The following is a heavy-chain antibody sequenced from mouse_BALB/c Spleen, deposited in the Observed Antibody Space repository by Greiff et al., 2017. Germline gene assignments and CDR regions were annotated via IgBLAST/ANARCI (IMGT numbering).Heavy chain of an antibody. CDR1: GFNIKDTY. V-gene: IGHV14-3*02. CDR2: IDPANGNT. Sequence: EVQLVESGAELVKPGASVKLSCTASGFNIKDTYMHWVKQRPEQGLEWIGRIDPANGNTKYDPKFQGKATITADTSSNTAYLQLSSLTSEDTAVYYCARGYYGGYFDVWGAGTTVTVSS. J-gene: IGHJ1*01. D-gene: IGHD1-1*01. CDR3: ARGYYGGYFDV.